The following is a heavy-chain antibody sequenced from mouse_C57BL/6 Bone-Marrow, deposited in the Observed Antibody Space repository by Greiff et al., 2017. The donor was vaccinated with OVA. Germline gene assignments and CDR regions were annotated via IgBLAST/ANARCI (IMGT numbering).Heavy chain of an antibody. CDR3: ASADYFYAMDY. J-gene: IGHJ4*01. D-gene: IGHD1-1*01. CDR2: ISDGGSYT. Sequence: EVKLVESGGGLVKPGGSLKLSCAASGFTFSSYAMSWVRQTPEKRLEWVATISDGGSYTYYPDNVKGRFTISRDNAKNNLYLQMSHLKSEDTAMYYCASADYFYAMDYWGQGTSVTVSS. V-gene: IGHV5-4*03. CDR1: GFTFSSYA.